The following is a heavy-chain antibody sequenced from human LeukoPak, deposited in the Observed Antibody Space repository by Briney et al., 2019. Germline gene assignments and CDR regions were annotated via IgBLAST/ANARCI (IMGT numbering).Heavy chain of an antibody. D-gene: IGHD6-6*01. V-gene: IGHV3-23*01. J-gene: IGHJ4*02. CDR2: ISGSGDAT. Sequence: GGSLRLSCAASGFTFDDYGMSWVRQTAVKRLEWVSAISGSGDATFYTDSVKGRFTISRDNSKNTLYLQMNNLRVEDTAVYYCAKGHFASSSFFDYWGQGTLVTVSS. CDR3: AKGHFASSSFFDY. CDR1: GFTFDDYG.